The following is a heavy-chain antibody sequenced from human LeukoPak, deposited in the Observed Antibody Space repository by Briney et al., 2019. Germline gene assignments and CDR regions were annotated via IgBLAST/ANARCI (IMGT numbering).Heavy chain of an antibody. CDR2: ILTSDGNP. J-gene: IGHJ4*02. CDR3: ARTSSWYPYFDY. Sequence: GGSLRLSCAASGFTFTPYAMNWVRQAPGKGLEWISSILTSDGNPYFADSVKGRFTISRDNSKNTVDLQMNSLRAEDTAVYYCARTSSWYPYFDYWGQGTLVTVSS. CDR1: GFTFTPYA. D-gene: IGHD6-13*01. V-gene: IGHV3-23*01.